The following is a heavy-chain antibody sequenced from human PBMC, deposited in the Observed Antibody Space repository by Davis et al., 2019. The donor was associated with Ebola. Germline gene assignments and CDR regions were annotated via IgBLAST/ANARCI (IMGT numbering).Heavy chain of an antibody. CDR3: ARGKWFDP. V-gene: IGHV1-69*04. CDR2: IIPVVDTK. CDR1: AGTFTNYA. Sequence: AASVTVSCKTSAGTFTNYAVNWVRQAPGQGLEWMGRIIPVVDTKDYAQKFQGRVTLTADKATNTAYMELSGLRFDDTAVYYCARGKWFDPWGQGTLVSVTS. J-gene: IGHJ5*02.